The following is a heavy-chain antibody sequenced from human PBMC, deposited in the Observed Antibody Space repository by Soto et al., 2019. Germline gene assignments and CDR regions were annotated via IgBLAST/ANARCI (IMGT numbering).Heavy chain of an antibody. CDR1: GFTFSSSG. CDR3: AKDNPTTAY. J-gene: IGHJ4*02. Sequence: LRLSCAASGFTFSSSGMHWVRQAPGKGLEWVALISYDGSNKYYADSVKGRFTISRDDSKNTLYLQMNSLRAEDTAMYYCAKDNPTTAYWGQGTLVTVSS. D-gene: IGHD5-12*01. V-gene: IGHV3-30*18. CDR2: ISYDGSNK.